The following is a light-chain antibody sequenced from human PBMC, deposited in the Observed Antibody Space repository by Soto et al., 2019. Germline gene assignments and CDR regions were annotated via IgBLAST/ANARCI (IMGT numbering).Light chain of an antibody. CDR2: GAS. CDR3: QQYNNWPPWT. V-gene: IGKV3-15*01. CDR1: RVLGRN. Sequence: EIVMTQSPATLSVSPGEEPTLPSRASRVLGRNLAWYQQKPGQAPRLLIYGASTRATGIPARFSGSGSGTEFTLTISSLQSEDFAVYYCQQYNNWPPWTFGQGTKVEI. J-gene: IGKJ1*01.